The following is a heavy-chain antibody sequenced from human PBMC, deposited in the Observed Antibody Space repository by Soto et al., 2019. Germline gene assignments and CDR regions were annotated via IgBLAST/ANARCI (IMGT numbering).Heavy chain of an antibody. D-gene: IGHD2-21*02. CDR1: GFTFRSYG. CDR2: IWYAGSNK. V-gene: IGHV3-33*01. CDR3: ARGGLTDYFDY. Sequence: QVQLLESGGGVVQPGRSLRLSCAASGFTFRSYGMHWVRQAPGKGLEWVAVIWYAGSNKYYADSVKGRFTISRDNSKNTLYLQMNSLRAEDTAVYYCARGGLTDYFDYWGQGTLVTVSS. J-gene: IGHJ4*02.